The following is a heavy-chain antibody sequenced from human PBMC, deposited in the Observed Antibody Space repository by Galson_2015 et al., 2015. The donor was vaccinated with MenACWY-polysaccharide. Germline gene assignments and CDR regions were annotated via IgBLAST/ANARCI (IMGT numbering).Heavy chain of an antibody. CDR2: INADGSAT. J-gene: IGHJ5*02. V-gene: IGHV3-74*01. Sequence: SLRLSCAASGFSFNTYWMHWVRRAPGKGLVWVSHINADGSATGYADSVRGRFTISRDNAKNTLYLEMNSLRAEDTAEYYCTKAGAKYCSGSSCYFNWFDPWGQGTLVTVSS. CDR3: TKAGAKYCSGSSCYFNWFDP. D-gene: IGHD2-15*01. CDR1: GFSFNTYW.